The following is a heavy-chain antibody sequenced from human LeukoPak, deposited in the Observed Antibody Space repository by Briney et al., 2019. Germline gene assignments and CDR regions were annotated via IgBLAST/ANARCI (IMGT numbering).Heavy chain of an antibody. J-gene: IGHJ4*02. CDR2: GTPSGDYT. D-gene: IGHD2-15*01. CDR1: GFXFSSYS. CDR3: ARLLCSGNICRVFDY. V-gene: IGHV3-23*01. Sequence: GGSLRLSCVASGFXFSSYSISWVRQAPGMGPEWVSSGTPSGDYTFFTDSVKGRFTISRDNPQNTLYLQMNSLRAEDTAMYYCARLLCSGNICRVFDYWGQGTLVTVSS.